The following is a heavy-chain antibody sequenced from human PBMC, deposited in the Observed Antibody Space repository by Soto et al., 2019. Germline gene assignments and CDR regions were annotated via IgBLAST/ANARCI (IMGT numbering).Heavy chain of an antibody. J-gene: IGHJ6*02. Sequence: QVQLQESGPGLVKPSETLSLTCTVSGGSITNYYCSWFRQPPGKGLEWIGYINYDGYSAYNLSLKRRVTLSRDASKTQFSLMLESVTATDTAVYYCARHGFGPLHGLVDVWGPGPTVIVSS. CDR3: ARHGFGPLHGLVDV. V-gene: IGHV4-59*08. CDR2: INYDGYS. CDR1: GGSITNYY. D-gene: IGHD3-10*01.